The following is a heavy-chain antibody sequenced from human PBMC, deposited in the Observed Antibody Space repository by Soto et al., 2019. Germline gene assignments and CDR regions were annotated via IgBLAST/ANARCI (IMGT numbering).Heavy chain of an antibody. CDR1: GLTIDNAW. J-gene: IGHJ4*02. Sequence: PGGSLRLSCATSGLTIDNAWVSWVRQAPGKGLEWVGRLKSETDGGTAEYAAPVKGRFTISRDASQSTLYLHMNSLSTDDTAVYYCITLRYNNRERFDYCGQGNPVTVSS. CDR3: ITLRYNNRERFDY. V-gene: IGHV3-15*01. D-gene: IGHD4-4*01. CDR2: LKSETDGGTA.